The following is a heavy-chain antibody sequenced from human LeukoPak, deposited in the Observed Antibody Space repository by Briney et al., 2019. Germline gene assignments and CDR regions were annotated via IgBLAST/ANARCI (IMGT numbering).Heavy chain of an antibody. V-gene: IGHV4-59*01. CDR3: ARSSHLAAAGTGPYYYYYYYMDV. J-gene: IGHJ6*03. CDR2: ICYSGST. D-gene: IGHD6-13*01. CDR1: GGAISSYY. Sequence: SETLSLTCTVSGGAISSYYWSWIRQPPGKGLEWIGYICYSGSTNYNPSLKSRVTISVDTSKNQFSLKLSTVTAADTAVYYCARSSHLAAAGTGPYYYYYYYMDVWGKGTTVTFSS.